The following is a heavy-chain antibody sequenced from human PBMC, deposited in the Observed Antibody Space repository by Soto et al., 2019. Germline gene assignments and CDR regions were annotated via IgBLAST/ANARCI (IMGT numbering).Heavy chain of an antibody. CDR3: ASSYGSGYRAFDY. CDR1: GDTFTFYS. J-gene: IGHJ4*02. Sequence: QVQLVQSGAEVKKPGSSVRVSCKASGDTFTFYSINWVRQAPGLGLEWMGRINPILSMSNYAQRFQGRVKMPANKSTSTAYMELSSLRSEDTAMYYCASSYGSGYRAFDYWGQGALVTVSS. CDR2: INPILSMS. V-gene: IGHV1-69*02. D-gene: IGHD3-10*01.